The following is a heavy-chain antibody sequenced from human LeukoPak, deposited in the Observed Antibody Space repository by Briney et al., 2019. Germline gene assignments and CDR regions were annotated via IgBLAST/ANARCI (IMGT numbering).Heavy chain of an antibody. CDR1: GGSISSGDYY. J-gene: IGHJ4*02. CDR3: ARDRSAGPTWEPFDY. D-gene: IGHD1-7*01. Sequence: SETLSLTCTVSGGSISSGDYYWSWIRQPPGKGLEWIGYIYYSGSTYYNPSLKSRVTISVDTSKNQFSLKLSSATAADTAVYYCARDRSAGPTWEPFDYWGQGTLVTVSS. CDR2: IYYSGST. V-gene: IGHV4-30-4*01.